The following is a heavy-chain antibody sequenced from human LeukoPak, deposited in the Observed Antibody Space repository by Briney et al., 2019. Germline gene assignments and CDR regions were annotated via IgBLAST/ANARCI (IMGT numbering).Heavy chain of an antibody. J-gene: IGHJ4*02. D-gene: IGHD3-16*01. CDR1: GDSITSSW. CDR2: IYYSGTPT. V-gene: IGHV4-59*01. CDR3: ARDSRGGGPGFDY. Sequence: ASETLSLTCTVSGDSITSSWWAWIRQPPGKGLEWIGYIYYSGTPTSYNPSLRSRVTISIDTSRNQFSLKLSSVTAADTAVYYCARDSRGGGPGFDYWGPGTLITVSS.